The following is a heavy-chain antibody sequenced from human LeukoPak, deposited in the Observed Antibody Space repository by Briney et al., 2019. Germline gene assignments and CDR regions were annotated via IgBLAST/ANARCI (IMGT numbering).Heavy chain of an antibody. J-gene: IGHJ3*02. D-gene: IGHD4/OR15-4a*01. CDR3: TAFDYAAFLI. Sequence: PGGSLRLSCAASGFTSSNAWMSWVRQAPGKGLEWVGRIKSKTDGGTRDYAAPVKGRFTISRDDSKNTLYLQMNSLKTEDTAVYYCTAFDYAAFLIWGQGTMVTVSS. CDR2: IKSKTDGGTR. CDR1: GFTSSNAW. V-gene: IGHV3-15*01.